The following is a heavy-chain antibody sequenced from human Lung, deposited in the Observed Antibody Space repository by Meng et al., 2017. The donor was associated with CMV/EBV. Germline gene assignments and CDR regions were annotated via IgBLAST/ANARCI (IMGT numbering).Heavy chain of an antibody. V-gene: IGHV3-7*01. J-gene: IGHJ4*02. CDR3: AKDWDY. Sequence: GGSLRLSCAGSGFTFSRYWMSWVRQAPGKGLEWVGNIKEDGSATYYVESVKGRFTISRDNAKNSLFLQMNSLRAEDTAVYYCAKDWDYWGQGTLVTVSS. CDR2: IKEDGSAT. CDR1: GFTFSRYW.